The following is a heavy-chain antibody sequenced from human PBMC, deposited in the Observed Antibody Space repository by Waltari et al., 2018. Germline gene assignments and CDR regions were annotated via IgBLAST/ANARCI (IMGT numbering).Heavy chain of an antibody. J-gene: IGHJ6*02. CDR3: GRVALGSGFGPYFYYGMDV. Sequence: QVQLVQSGAEVEKPGASVRVSCRASGYTFTNYGISWVRQVPGQWLEWMGWISAYNVITNYAQRLQGRVTLTTDTSTSTAYLDLRSLKSDDTAIYYCGRVALGSGFGPYFYYGMDVWGQGTTVTVSS. CDR1: GYTFTNYG. CDR2: ISAYNVIT. D-gene: IGHD6-19*01. V-gene: IGHV1-18*04.